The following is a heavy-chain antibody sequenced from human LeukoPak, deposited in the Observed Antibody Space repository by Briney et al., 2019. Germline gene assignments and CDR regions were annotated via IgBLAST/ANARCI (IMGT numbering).Heavy chain of an antibody. CDR1: GVSISSGSYY. J-gene: IGHJ4*02. V-gene: IGHV4-31*03. CDR2: IYYSGST. Sequence: SETLSLTCTVSGVSISSGSYYWSWIRQHPGKDLEWIGYIYYSGSTYYNPSLKSRVTISVDTSKNQFSLKLSSVTAADTAVYYCARATYYDFWSGTNFDYWGQGTLVTVSS. D-gene: IGHD3-3*01. CDR3: ARATYYDFWSGTNFDY.